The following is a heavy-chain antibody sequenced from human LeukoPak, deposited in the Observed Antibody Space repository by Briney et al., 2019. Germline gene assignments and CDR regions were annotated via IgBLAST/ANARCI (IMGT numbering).Heavy chain of an antibody. CDR2: ISYSGTT. Sequence: TSETLSLTCTVSGGSISHRSYYWGWIRQPPGKGLEWIGTISYSGTTNYNPSLQSRLTISLDTSKNKGSLSLSSVTAADTAVYYGASDTAAAGILCWFAPWGQGTLVIVSS. D-gene: IGHD6-13*01. CDR3: ASDTAAAGILCWFAP. V-gene: IGHV4-39*01. J-gene: IGHJ5*02. CDR1: GGSISHRSYY.